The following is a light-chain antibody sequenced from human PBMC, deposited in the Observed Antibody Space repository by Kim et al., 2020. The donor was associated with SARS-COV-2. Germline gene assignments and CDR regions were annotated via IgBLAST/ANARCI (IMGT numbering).Light chain of an antibody. CDR3: GTWDSNLSSVV. CDR1: SSNIGNNF. Sequence: GLKVTISCSGSSSNIGNNFVSWYQQLPGTAPKLLIYDDNKRPSGIPDRFSGSKSGTSATLGITGLQTGDEADYYCGTWDSNLSSVVFGGGTQLTVL. V-gene: IGLV1-51*01. J-gene: IGLJ2*01. CDR2: DDN.